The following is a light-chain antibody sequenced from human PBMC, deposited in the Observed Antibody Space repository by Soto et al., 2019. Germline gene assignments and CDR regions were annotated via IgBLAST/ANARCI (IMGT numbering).Light chain of an antibody. CDR2: GAS. Sequence: EIVLTQSPGTLSLSPGERATLSFRASQSVSSSYLAWYQQKPGQAPRLLIYGASSRATGIPDRFSGSGSGTDFTLTISRLEPEDFAVYYCQQYGISPLTFGQGTKLESK. CDR1: QSVSSSY. J-gene: IGKJ2*01. CDR3: QQYGISPLT. V-gene: IGKV3-20*01.